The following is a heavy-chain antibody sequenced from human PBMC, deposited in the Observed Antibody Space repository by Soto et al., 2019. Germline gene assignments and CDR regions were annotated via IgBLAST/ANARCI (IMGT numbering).Heavy chain of an antibody. CDR3: ARGAAAGYYFDY. V-gene: IGHV3-23*01. D-gene: IGHD6-13*01. CDR1: GFTFSSYA. Sequence: XXSLRLSCAASGFTFSSYAMSWVLQAPGKGLEWVSAISGSGGSTYYADSVKGRFTISRDNSKNTLYLQMNSLRAEDTAVYYCARGAAAGYYFDYWGQGTLVTVSS. J-gene: IGHJ4*02. CDR2: ISGSGGST.